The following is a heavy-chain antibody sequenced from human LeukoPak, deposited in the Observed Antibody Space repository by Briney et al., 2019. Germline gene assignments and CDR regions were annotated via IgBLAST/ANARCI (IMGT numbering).Heavy chain of an antibody. CDR3: AKEFYCSSTSCYRGLDY. V-gene: IGHV3-11*01. D-gene: IGHD2-2*01. J-gene: IGHJ4*02. Sequence: GGSLRLSCAASGFTFSDYYMSWIRQAPGKGLEWVSYISSSGSTIYYADSVKGRFTISRDNSRNTLSLQMNSLRAEDTALYYCAKEFYCSSTSCYRGLDYWGQGTLVTVSS. CDR2: ISSSGSTI. CDR1: GFTFSDYY.